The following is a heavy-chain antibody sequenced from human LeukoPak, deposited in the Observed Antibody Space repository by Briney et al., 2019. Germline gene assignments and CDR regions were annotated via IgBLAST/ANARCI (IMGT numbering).Heavy chain of an antibody. Sequence: PGGSLRLSRAATGFTFSSYAMSWVRQAPGKGLEWVSTISTKGAKTYYADSLRGRYTVSRDNFKSTLYLEKDRLGADGTGVYFCAQASVGGSATPWFDPWGQGTLATVSS. D-gene: IGHD2-15*01. CDR2: ISTKGAKT. CDR1: GFTFSSYA. CDR3: AQASVGGSATPWFDP. J-gene: IGHJ5*02. V-gene: IGHV3-23*01.